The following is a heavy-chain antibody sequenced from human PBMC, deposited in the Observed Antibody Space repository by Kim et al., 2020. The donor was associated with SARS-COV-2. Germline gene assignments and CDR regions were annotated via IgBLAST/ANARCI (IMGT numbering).Heavy chain of an antibody. Sequence: NPSLKSRVTISVDTSKNQFSLKLSSVTAADTAVYYCARDRIAAADSGFDPWGQGTLVTVSS. V-gene: IGHV4-31*02. CDR3: ARDRIAAADSGFDP. J-gene: IGHJ5*02. D-gene: IGHD6-13*01.